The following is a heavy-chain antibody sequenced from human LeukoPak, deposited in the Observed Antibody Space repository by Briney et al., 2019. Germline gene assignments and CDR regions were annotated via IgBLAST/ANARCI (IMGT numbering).Heavy chain of an antibody. CDR1: GGSFSGYY. V-gene: IGHV4-34*01. Sequence: SETLSLTCAVYGGSFSGYYWSWIRQPPGNGLEWIGEINHSGSTNYNPSLKSRVTISVHTPKNQFSLKLSSVTAADTAVYYCARGPSKARLFDYWGQGTLVTVSS. CDR3: ARGPSKARLFDY. CDR2: INHSGST. J-gene: IGHJ4*02.